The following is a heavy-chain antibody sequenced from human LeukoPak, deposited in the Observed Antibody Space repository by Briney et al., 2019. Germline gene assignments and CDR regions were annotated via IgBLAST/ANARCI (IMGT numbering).Heavy chain of an antibody. V-gene: IGHV1-2*02. Sequence: GASVQVSCTASGYTFTGSYMHWVGQAPGQGLDWMGWINPNRGGTNYAQKFQGRVTMTRDTSISTAYMELSRLRSDDTAVYYCAIKVVVDFDYWGQGTLVTVSS. CDR3: AIKVVVDFDY. CDR2: INPNRGGT. D-gene: IGHD3-22*01. J-gene: IGHJ4*02. CDR1: GYTFTGSY.